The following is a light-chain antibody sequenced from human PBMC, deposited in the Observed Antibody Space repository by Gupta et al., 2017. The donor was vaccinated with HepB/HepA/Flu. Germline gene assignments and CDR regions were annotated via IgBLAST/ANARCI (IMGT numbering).Light chain of an antibody. J-gene: IGKJ4*01. Sequence: IVMTQTPPSLSVTPGQPAAISCKSSQRLRHSDGKTYLYWFLQKPGQSPQLLLYEVSSRAFGVPDRFSGSGYGTDFTLEISRWEAEDVGVYYWRQGIHVHLTFGGGTKVDIK. CDR3: RQGIHVHLT. CDR2: EVS. CDR1: QRLRHSDGKTY. V-gene: IGKV2-29*01.